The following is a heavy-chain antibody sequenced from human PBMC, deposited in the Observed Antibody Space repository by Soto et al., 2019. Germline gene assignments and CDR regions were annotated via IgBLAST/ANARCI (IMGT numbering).Heavy chain of an antibody. D-gene: IGHD6-19*01. V-gene: IGHV3-23*01. J-gene: IGHJ4*02. Sequence: EVQLLESGGGLVQPGGSLRLSCAASGFTFSSYAMSWVRQAPGKGLEWVSAISGSGGSTYYADSVKGRFTISRDNSKNTLYLQMNSLRAEDTAVYYCAKGHERAVACMFPVYFDYWGQGTLVTVSS. CDR2: ISGSGGST. CDR3: AKGHERAVACMFPVYFDY. CDR1: GFTFSSYA.